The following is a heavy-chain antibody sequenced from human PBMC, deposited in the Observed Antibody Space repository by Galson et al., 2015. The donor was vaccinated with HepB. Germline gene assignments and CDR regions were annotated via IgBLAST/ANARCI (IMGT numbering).Heavy chain of an antibody. CDR1: GFTFSNAW. D-gene: IGHD4-17*01. V-gene: IGHV3-15*01. J-gene: IGHJ4*02. Sequence: SLRLSCAASGFTFSNAWMSWVRQAPGKGLEWVGRIKSKTDGGTTDYAAPVKGRFTISRDDSKNTLYLQMNSLKTEDTAVYYCTTDLEPTMTTVTAPFDYWGQGTLVTVSS. CDR3: TTDLEPTMTTVTAPFDY. CDR2: IKSKTDGGTT.